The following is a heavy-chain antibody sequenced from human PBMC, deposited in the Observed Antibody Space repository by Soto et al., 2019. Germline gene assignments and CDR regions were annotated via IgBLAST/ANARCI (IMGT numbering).Heavy chain of an antibody. CDR2: VSGRGGTT. J-gene: IGHJ5*02. V-gene: IGHV3-23*01. CDR3: ARVYRDLVVVPPAVNWFDA. D-gene: IGHD2-2*01. Sequence: EVQVLESGGGLVQPGGSLRLSCAASGFTFSSYAMSWVRQAPGKGLEWVSIVSGRGGTTYYADSVKGRFTISRDNSKNTLYLQINSLRAEDTAIYYCARVYRDLVVVPPAVNWFDAWGQGTLATVSS. CDR1: GFTFSSYA.